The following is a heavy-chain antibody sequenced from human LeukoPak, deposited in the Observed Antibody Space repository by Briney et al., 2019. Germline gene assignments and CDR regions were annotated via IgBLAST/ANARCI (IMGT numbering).Heavy chain of an antibody. D-gene: IGHD1-26*01. Sequence: DPGGSLRLSCAASAFTFSTYSMHWVRQAPGKGLEWVAAISYDGPNKNYADSVKGRFTISRDNSKNTLYLQMNSLRAEDTAVYYCAKDSWELGKDYFDYWGQGTLVTVSS. CDR3: AKDSWELGKDYFDY. V-gene: IGHV3-30*04. CDR2: ISYDGPNK. CDR1: AFTFSTYS. J-gene: IGHJ4*02.